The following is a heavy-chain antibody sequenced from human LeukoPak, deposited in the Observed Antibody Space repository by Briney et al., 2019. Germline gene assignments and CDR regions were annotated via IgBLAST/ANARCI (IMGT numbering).Heavy chain of an antibody. CDR3: ARDLRPHFDY. V-gene: IGHV3-7*01. CDR1: GFTFSGFW. CDR2: INHDGSEK. J-gene: IGHJ4*02. D-gene: IGHD6-6*01. Sequence: GGSLRLSCAVSGFTFSGFWMSWSRQALGKGLEWVANINHDGSEKNYVDSVKGRFTISRDNAKKLMYLQMNSSRAEDTAVYYCARDLRPHFDYWGQGTLVTVSS.